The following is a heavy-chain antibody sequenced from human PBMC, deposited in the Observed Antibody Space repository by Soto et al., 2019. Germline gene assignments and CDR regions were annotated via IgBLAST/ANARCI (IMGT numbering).Heavy chain of an antibody. CDR3: ARDQVRGVITLYYYYGMDV. V-gene: IGHV3-33*01. J-gene: IGHJ6*02. CDR1: GFTFSSYG. CDR2: IWYDGSNK. Sequence: LRLSCAASGFTFSSYGMHWVRQAPGKGLEWVAVIWYDGSNKYYADSVKGRFTISRDNSKNTLYLQMNSLRAEDTAVYYCARDQVRGVITLYYYYGMDVWGQGTTVTVSS. D-gene: IGHD3-10*01.